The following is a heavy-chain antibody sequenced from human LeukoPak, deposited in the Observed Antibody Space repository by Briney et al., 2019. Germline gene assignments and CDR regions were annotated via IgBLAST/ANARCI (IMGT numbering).Heavy chain of an antibody. CDR3: AREVGDSSGYLDY. CDR1: GFTFSSYS. D-gene: IGHD3-22*01. V-gene: IGHV3-21*01. Sequence: GGSLRLSCAASGFTFSSYSMNWVRQAPGKGLEWVSSISSSSSYIYYADSVKGRFTISRDNAKNSLYLQMNSLRAEDTAVYYCAREVGDSSGYLDYWGQGTLVTVSS. J-gene: IGHJ4*02. CDR2: ISSSSSYI.